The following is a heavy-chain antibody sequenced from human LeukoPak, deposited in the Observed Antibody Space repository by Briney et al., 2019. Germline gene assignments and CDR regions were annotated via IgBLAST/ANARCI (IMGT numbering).Heavy chain of an antibody. CDR1: GFTFSSYA. CDR2: ISDSGGST. J-gene: IGHJ4*02. D-gene: IGHD3-16*01. V-gene: IGHV3-23*01. Sequence: GGSLRLSCAASGFTFSSYAMSWVRQAPGRGLEWVSAISDSGGSTYYADSVKGRFTISRDNSKNTLYLQMNSLRAEDTAVYYCAKGSYGGYFDYWGQGTLVTVSS. CDR3: AKGSYGGYFDY.